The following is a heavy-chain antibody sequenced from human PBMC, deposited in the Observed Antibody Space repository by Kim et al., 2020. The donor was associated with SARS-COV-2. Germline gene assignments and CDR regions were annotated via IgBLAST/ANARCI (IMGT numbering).Heavy chain of an antibody. CDR2: ISWNSGSI. V-gene: IGHV3-9*01. CDR1: GFTFDDYA. CDR3: AKSIATRSNWFDP. J-gene: IGHJ5*02. D-gene: IGHD6-6*01. Sequence: GGSLRLSCAASGFTFDDYAMHWVRQPPGKGLEWVSVISWNSGSIGYADSVKGRFTISRDNAKNSLYLQMNSLRTDDTALYYCAKSIATRSNWFDPWGQG.